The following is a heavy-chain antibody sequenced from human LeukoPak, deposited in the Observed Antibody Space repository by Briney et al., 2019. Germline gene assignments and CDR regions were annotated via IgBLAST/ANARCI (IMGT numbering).Heavy chain of an antibody. D-gene: IGHD3-10*01. Sequence: MPSETLSLTCAVYGGSFSGFSWSWIRQPPGKGLEWIGEINHSGSTNYNPSLKSRVTISLDTSKNQFSLKLSSVTAADTAVYSCARGQAALFSTITIWYYFDYWGQGTLVTVSS. CDR3: ARGQAALFSTITIWYYFDY. CDR1: GGSFSGFS. CDR2: INHSGST. J-gene: IGHJ4*02. V-gene: IGHV4-34*01.